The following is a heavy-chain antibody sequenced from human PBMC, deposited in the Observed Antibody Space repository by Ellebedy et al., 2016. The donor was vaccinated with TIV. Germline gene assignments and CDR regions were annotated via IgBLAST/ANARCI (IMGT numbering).Heavy chain of an antibody. D-gene: IGHD1-1*01. CDR1: GGSISSYY. Sequence: MPSETLSLTCTVSGGSISSYYWSWIRQPPGKGLEWIGYIYYSGSTNYNPSLKSRVTISVDTSKNQFSLKLSSVTAADTAVYYCASTRVPARVPNKGYYGMDVWGQGTTVTVSS. V-gene: IGHV4-59*08. CDR3: ASTRVPARVPNKGYYGMDV. J-gene: IGHJ6*02. CDR2: IYYSGST.